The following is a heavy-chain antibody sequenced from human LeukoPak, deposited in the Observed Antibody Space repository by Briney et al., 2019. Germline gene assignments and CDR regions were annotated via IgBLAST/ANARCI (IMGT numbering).Heavy chain of an antibody. D-gene: IGHD3-22*01. CDR2: MNPNSGNT. CDR1: GYTFTSYD. V-gene: IGHV1-8*01. CDR3: ARHRMYYDSSGYPPWSWAGDAFDI. Sequence: ASVKVSCKASGYTFTSYDINWVRQATGQGLEWMGWMNPNSGNTGYAQKFQGRVTMTRNTSISTAYMGLGSLRSEDTAVYYCARHRMYYDSSGYPPWSWAGDAFDIWGQGTMVTVSS. J-gene: IGHJ3*02.